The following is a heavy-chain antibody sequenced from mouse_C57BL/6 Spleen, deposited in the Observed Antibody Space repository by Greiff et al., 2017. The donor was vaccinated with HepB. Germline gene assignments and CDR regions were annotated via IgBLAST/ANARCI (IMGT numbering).Heavy chain of an antibody. CDR3: ARLYYYGSSGYFDV. CDR2: IYPGSGST. V-gene: IGHV1-55*01. CDR1: GYTFTSYW. D-gene: IGHD1-1*01. J-gene: IGHJ1*03. Sequence: QVQLQQPGAELVKPGASVKMSCKASGYTFTSYWITWVKQRPGQGLEWIGDIYPGSGSTNYNEKFKSKSTLTVDTSSSPAYMQLSSLTSEDSAVYYCARLYYYGSSGYFDVWGTGTTVTVSS.